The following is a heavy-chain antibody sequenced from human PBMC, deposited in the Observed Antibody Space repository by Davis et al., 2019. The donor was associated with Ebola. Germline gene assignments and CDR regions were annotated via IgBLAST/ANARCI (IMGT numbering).Heavy chain of an antibody. D-gene: IGHD3-22*01. V-gene: IGHV3-21*01. Sequence: GESLKISCAASGFTFSSYSMNWVRQAPGKGLEWVSSISSSSSYIYYADSVKGRFTISRDNAKNSLYLQMNSLRAEDTAVYYCARDLFSGDSSGSRYWGQGTLVTVSS. CDR2: ISSSSSYI. CDR3: ARDLFSGDSSGSRY. J-gene: IGHJ4*02. CDR1: GFTFSSYS.